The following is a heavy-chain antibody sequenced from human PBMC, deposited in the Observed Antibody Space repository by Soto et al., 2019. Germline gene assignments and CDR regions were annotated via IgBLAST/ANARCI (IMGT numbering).Heavy chain of an antibody. V-gene: IGHV3-11*01. CDR2: ITFSGNTV. Sequence: GSLSLSCAASGFTFSDSYMSWIRQAPGKGLEWISYITFSGNTVHYADSLKGRFTISRDNAKNSLYLQMNRLRAEDTAVYYCARVSWREKYGMDVWGQGTTVTVSS. J-gene: IGHJ6*02. CDR3: ARVSWREKYGMDV. CDR1: GFTFSDSY.